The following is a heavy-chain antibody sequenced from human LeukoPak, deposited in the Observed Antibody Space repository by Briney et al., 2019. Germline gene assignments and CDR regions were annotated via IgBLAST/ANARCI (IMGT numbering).Heavy chain of an antibody. J-gene: IGHJ6*03. CDR1: GGSISSNF. CDR3: ARGSTPSYDYGDYGSYYYYMDV. CDR2: IYYTGST. Sequence: SETLSLTCTISGGSISSNFWSWIRQPPGKGLEWIGYIYYTGSTNYNPSLKSRVIISVDTSKNQFSLKLSSVTAADTAAYYCARGSTPSYDYGDYGSYYYYMDVWGKGTTVTVSS. V-gene: IGHV4-59*12. D-gene: IGHD4-17*01.